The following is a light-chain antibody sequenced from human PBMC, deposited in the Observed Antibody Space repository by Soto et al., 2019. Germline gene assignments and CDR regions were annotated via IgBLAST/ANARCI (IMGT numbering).Light chain of an antibody. V-gene: IGLV2-8*01. CDR3: SAYAGSNNFV. Sequence: QSVLTQPPSASGSPGHSGTISCTATSRDVCDNYVSWYQQHLGKAPKLIIYEVSQRPSGVPDRFSGSKSGNTASLTVSGLQTEDEADYYCSAYAGSNNFVFGSGTKVTVL. J-gene: IGLJ1*01. CDR1: SRDVCDNY. CDR2: EVS.